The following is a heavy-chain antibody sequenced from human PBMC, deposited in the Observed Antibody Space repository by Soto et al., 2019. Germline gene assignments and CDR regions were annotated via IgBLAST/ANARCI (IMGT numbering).Heavy chain of an antibody. J-gene: IGHJ4*02. CDR1: GFTFRSYG. CDR3: AKERAVAGLDS. D-gene: IGHD6-19*01. CDR2: ISYDGSNK. Sequence: QMQLVESGGGVDQPGRSLRLSCAASGFTFRSYGMHWVRQAPGKGLEWVAVISYDGSNKYYADSVKGRFTISRDNSKNTLCLQMNSLRAEDTAVYYCAKERAVAGLDSWGQGTLVTVSS. V-gene: IGHV3-30*18.